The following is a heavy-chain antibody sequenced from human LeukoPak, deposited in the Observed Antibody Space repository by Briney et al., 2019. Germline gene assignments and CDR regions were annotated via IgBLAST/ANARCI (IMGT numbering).Heavy chain of an antibody. J-gene: IGHJ6*02. D-gene: IGHD2-2*01. CDR3: ARDVVVVPAAIHYGMDV. Sequence: SETLSLTCAVYGGSFSDYFWGWIRQPPGKGLEWIGEINHSGRTYYNPSLKSRVTISIDTSKNQFSLNLSSVTAADTAVYYCARDVVVVPAAIHYGMDVWGQGTTVTVSS. CDR2: INHSGRT. CDR1: GGSFSDYF. V-gene: IGHV4-34*01.